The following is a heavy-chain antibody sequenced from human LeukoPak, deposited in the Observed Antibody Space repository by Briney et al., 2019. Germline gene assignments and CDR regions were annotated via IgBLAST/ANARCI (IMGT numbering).Heavy chain of an antibody. CDR3: AGAIVATAAYYFDY. V-gene: IGHV3-23*01. CDR2: ISGSGGST. J-gene: IGHJ4*02. D-gene: IGHD5-12*01. CDR1: GFTFSSYA. Sequence: GGSLRLSCAASGFTFSSYAMSWVRQAPGKGLKWVSAISGSGGSTYYADSVKGRFTISRDNAKKSLYLQMNSLRAEDTAVYYCAGAIVATAAYYFDYWGQGTLVTVSS.